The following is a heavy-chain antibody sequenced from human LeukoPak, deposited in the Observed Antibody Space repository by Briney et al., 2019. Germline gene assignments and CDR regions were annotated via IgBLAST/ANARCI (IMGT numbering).Heavy chain of an antibody. CDR3: ARTADLDYYDSSGKIYGMDV. Sequence: SETLSLTCAVYGGSFSGYYWSWIRQPPGKGLEWIGEINHSGSTNYNPSLKSRVTISVDTPKNQFSLKLSSVTAADTAVYYCARTADLDYYDSSGKIYGMDVWGQGTTVTVSS. J-gene: IGHJ6*02. CDR2: INHSGST. D-gene: IGHD3-22*01. CDR1: GGSFSGYY. V-gene: IGHV4-34*01.